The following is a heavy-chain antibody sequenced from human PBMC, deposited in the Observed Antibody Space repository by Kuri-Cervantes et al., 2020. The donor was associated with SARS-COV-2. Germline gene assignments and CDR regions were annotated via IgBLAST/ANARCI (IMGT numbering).Heavy chain of an antibody. V-gene: IGHV3-48*02. J-gene: IGHJ4*02. Sequence: GESLKISCAASGFTFSSYSMNWVRQAPGKGLEWVSYISSSSSTIYYADSVKGRFTISRDNAKNSLYLQMNSLRDEDTAVHYCARDGVKDDYGFSSYWGQGTLVTVSS. D-gene: IGHD4-17*01. CDR2: ISSSSSTI. CDR3: ARDGVKDDYGFSSY. CDR1: GFTFSSYS.